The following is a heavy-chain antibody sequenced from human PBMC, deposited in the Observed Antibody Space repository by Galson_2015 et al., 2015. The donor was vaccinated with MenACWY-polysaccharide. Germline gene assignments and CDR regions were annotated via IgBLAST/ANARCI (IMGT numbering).Heavy chain of an antibody. D-gene: IGHD3-16*01. Sequence: SLRLSCAASGFTFSSYGMHWVRQAPGKGLEWVAFIRYDGSNKYYADSVKGRFTISRDNSKNTLYLQMNSLRSEDTAVYYCARVRALRLGDLACRYWGQGTLVTVSS. V-gene: IGHV3-30*02. CDR1: GFTFSSYG. J-gene: IGHJ4*02. CDR2: IRYDGSNK. CDR3: ARVRALRLGDLACRY.